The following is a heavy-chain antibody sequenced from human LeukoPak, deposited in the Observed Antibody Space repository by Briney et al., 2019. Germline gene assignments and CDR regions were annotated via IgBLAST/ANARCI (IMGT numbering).Heavy chain of an antibody. J-gene: IGHJ5*02. V-gene: IGHV3-23*01. D-gene: IGHD6-13*01. CDR3: AKGTSIAAAGTFDP. CDR2: IRGSSDST. CDR1: GFTFSNFA. Sequence: PGGSLRLSCAASGFTFSNFAMNWVRQAPGKGLEWVSAIRGSSDSTYYADSVTGRFTISRDNSKNTLYLQMNSLRAEDTAIYYCAKGTSIAAAGTFDPWGQGTLVTVSS.